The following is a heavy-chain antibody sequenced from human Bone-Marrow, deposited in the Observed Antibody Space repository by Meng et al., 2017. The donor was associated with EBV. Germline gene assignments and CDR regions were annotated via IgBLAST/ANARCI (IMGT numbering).Heavy chain of an antibody. Sequence: QVHLQQWGGGLLKPSETLSLPCAGYGGSFSGYYWSWNRQPPGKGLEWIGEINHSGSTNYNPSLKSRVTISVDTSKNQFSLKLSSVTAADTAVYYCARGGGLGVVVAAQTNWFDPWGQGTLVTVSS. CDR1: GGSFSGYY. J-gene: IGHJ5*02. CDR3: ARGGGLGVVVAAQTNWFDP. V-gene: IGHV4-34*01. D-gene: IGHD2-15*01. CDR2: INHSGST.